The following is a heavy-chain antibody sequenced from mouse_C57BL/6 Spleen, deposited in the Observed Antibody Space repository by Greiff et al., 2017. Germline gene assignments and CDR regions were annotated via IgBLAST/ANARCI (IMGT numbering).Heavy chain of an antibody. D-gene: IGHD1-1*01. Sequence: EVHLVESGGGLVKPGGSLKLSCAASGFTFSDYGMHWVRQAPEKGLEWVAYISSGCSTIYYADTVKGRFTISRDNAKNTLFLQMTSLRSEDTAMYYCAGPYYYGSSFFAYWGQGTLVTVSA. CDR2: ISSGCSTI. V-gene: IGHV5-17*01. CDR3: AGPYYYGSSFFAY. J-gene: IGHJ3*01. CDR1: GFTFSDYG.